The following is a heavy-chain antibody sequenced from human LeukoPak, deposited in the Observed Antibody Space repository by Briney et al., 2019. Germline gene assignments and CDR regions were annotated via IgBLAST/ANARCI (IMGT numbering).Heavy chain of an antibody. CDR2: ISSSSSTI. CDR3: ARDTKTGYFDY. J-gene: IGHJ4*02. V-gene: IGHV3-48*04. CDR1: GFTFSSYS. D-gene: IGHD3-10*01. Sequence: GGSLRLSCAASGFTFSSYSMNWVRQAPGKGLEWVSYISSSSSTIYYADSVKGRFTISRDNAKNSLYLQMNSLRAEDTAVYYCARDTKTGYFDYWGQGTLVTVSS.